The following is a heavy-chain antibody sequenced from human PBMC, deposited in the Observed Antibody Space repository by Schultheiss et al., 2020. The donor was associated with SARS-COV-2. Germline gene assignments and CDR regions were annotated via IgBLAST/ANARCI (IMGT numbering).Heavy chain of an antibody. D-gene: IGHD3-22*01. CDR2: IYYTGYS. Sequence: SETLSLTCTVSGGSISSGDYYWSWIRQHPGKGLEWIGYIYYTGYSYYNPSLKSLVTISVDTSKNQFSLKLSSVTAADTAVYYCARGTHYYDSSGYYQDYFDYWGQGTLVTVSS. V-gene: IGHV4-31*01. J-gene: IGHJ4*02. CDR1: GGSISSGDYY. CDR3: ARGTHYYDSSGYYQDYFDY.